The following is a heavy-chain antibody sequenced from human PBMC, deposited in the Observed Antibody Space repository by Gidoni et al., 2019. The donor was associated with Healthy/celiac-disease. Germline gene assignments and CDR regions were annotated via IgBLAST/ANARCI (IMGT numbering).Heavy chain of an antibody. Sequence: QVQLVQSGAEVKKPGASVQVSCKASGSTFTSYGISWVRQAPGQGLEWMGWISAYNGNTNYAQKLQGRVTMTTDTSTSTAYMELRSLRSDDTAVYYCARWDEGSGSYSEPFDYWGQGTLVTVSS. CDR1: GSTFTSYG. V-gene: IGHV1-18*01. CDR2: ISAYNGNT. D-gene: IGHD1-26*01. CDR3: ARWDEGSGSYSEPFDY. J-gene: IGHJ4*02.